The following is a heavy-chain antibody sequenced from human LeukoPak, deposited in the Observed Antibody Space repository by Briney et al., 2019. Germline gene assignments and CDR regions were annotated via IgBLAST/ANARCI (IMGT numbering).Heavy chain of an antibody. CDR1: GLTFSSYW. V-gene: IGHV3-74*01. D-gene: IGHD3-3*01. J-gene: IGHJ4*02. CDR2: IKSDGSKT. CDR3: AREIGGSFDY. Sequence: GGSLRLSCAASGLTFSSYWMHWVRQVPGKGPVWVSRIKSDGSKTNYADSVKGRFTTSRDNAKNTLYLQMNSLRVEDTAVYFCAREIGGSFDYWGQGTLVTVSS.